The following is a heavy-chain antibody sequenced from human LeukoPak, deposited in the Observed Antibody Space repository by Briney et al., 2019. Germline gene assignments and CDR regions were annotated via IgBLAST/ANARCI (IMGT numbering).Heavy chain of an antibody. J-gene: IGHJ4*02. CDR3: ARREHLWSNFDY. V-gene: IGHV5-51*01. CDR1: GYSFTTYW. D-gene: IGHD5-18*01. CDR2: IYPGDSDT. Sequence: GESLKISCKNSGYSFTTYWIGWVRQMPGKGLEWMGIIYPGDSDTRYSPSFQGQVTIPADKSISTAYLQWSSLKASDTAMYYCARREHLWSNFDYWGQGTLVTVSS.